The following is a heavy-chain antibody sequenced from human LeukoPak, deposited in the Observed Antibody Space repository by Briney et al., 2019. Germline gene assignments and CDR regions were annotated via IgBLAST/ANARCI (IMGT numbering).Heavy chain of an antibody. CDR1: GFTFSSYG. Sequence: GGSLRLSCAASGFTFSSYGMHWVRQAPGKGLGWVSSISSSSSYIYYADSVKGRFTISRDNAKNSLYPQMNSLRAEDTAVYYCASPAAYYDILTGFDYWGQGTLVTVSS. CDR3: ASPAAYYDILTGFDY. J-gene: IGHJ4*02. V-gene: IGHV3-21*04. CDR2: ISSSSSYI. D-gene: IGHD3-9*01.